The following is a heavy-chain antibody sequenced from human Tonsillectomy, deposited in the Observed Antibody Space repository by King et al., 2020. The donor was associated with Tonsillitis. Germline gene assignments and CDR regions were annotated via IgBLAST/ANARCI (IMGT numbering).Heavy chain of an antibody. CDR3: ARDLIGDIHRVHGAFDI. J-gene: IGHJ3*02. V-gene: IGHV4-31*03. Sequence: QLQESGPGLVKPSQTLSLTCTVSGGSISSGGYYWTWIRQHPGKGLEWIGYIYYSGSTYYNPSLKSRVTISVDTSKNQFSLKLSSVTAADTAVYYCARDLIGDIHRVHGAFDIWGQGTMVTVSS. CDR1: GGSISSGGYY. CDR2: IYYSGST. D-gene: IGHD3-22*01.